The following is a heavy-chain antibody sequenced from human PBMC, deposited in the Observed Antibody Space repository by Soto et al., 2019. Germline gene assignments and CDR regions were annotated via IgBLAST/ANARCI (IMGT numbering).Heavy chain of an antibody. CDR1: GFTFSSYG. CDR2: IWYDGSNK. Sequence: GGSLRLSCAASGFTFSSYGMHWVRQAPGKGLEWVAVIWYDGSNKYYADSVKGRFTISRDNSKNTLYLQMNSLRAEDTAVYYCARESYGDYVFDYWGQGTLVTVSS. CDR3: ARESYGDYVFDY. V-gene: IGHV3-33*01. J-gene: IGHJ4*02. D-gene: IGHD4-17*01.